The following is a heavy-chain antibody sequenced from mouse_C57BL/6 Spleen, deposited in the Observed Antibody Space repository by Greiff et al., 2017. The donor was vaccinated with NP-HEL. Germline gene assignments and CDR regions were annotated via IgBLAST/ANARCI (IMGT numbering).Heavy chain of an antibody. Sequence: VQLQQSVAELVRPGASVKLSCTASGFNIKNTYMHWVKQRPEQGLEWIGRIDPANGNTKYAPKVQGKATIPADTSSNTAYLQLSSLTSEDPAIYYCAFYYDYDEGYFDVWGTGTTVTVSS. J-gene: IGHJ1*03. CDR3: AFYYDYDEGYFDV. CDR2: IDPANGNT. D-gene: IGHD2-4*01. V-gene: IGHV14-3*01. CDR1: GFNIKNTY.